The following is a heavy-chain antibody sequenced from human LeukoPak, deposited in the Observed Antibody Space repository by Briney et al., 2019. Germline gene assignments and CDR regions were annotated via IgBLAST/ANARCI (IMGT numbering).Heavy chain of an antibody. CDR1: GYTFTSYG. V-gene: IGHV1-18*01. J-gene: IGHJ4*02. Sequence: ASVKVSCKASGYTFTSYGISWVRQAPGQGLEWMGWISAYNGNTNYAQKLQGRVTMTTDTSTSTAYMKLRSLRSDDTAVYYCARANRYYDFWSGYIDYWGQGTLVTVSS. CDR2: ISAYNGNT. CDR3: ARANRYYDFWSGYIDY. D-gene: IGHD3-3*01.